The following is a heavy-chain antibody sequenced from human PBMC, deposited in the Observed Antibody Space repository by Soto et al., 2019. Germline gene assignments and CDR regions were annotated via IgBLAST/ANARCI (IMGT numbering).Heavy chain of an antibody. V-gene: IGHV3-21*01. J-gene: IGHJ5*02. CDR3: ARDRLYYDFYGPDWFDP. Sequence: EVQLVESGGGLVQPGGSLRLSCAASGFTFSSYSMNWVRQAPGKGLEWVSSISSSSSYIYYADSVKGRFTISRDNAKNSLYLQMNSLRAEDTAVYYCARDRLYYDFYGPDWFDPWGQGTLVTVSS. CDR1: GFTFSSYS. D-gene: IGHD3-3*01. CDR2: ISSSSSYI.